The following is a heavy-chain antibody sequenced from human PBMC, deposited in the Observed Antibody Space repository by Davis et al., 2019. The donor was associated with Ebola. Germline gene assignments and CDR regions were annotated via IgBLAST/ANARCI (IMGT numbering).Heavy chain of an antibody. CDR1: GFTVSSNH. Sequence: GGSLRLSCAAPGFTVSSNHMSWVRQAPGKGLEWVSVIYDQSTAYADSVRGRFIISSDKSNNTLYLEMNSLRVDDTAVYYCATTQWLREFDNWGQGTLVTVSS. D-gene: IGHD6-19*01. CDR3: ATTQWLREFDN. CDR2: IYDQST. V-gene: IGHV3-53*05. J-gene: IGHJ4*02.